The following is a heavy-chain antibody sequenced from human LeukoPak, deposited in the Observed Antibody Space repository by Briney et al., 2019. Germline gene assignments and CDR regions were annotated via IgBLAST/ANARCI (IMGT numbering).Heavy chain of an antibody. Sequence: GASVKVSCKVSGYTLIELSMNWVRQAPGKGLEWMGSFDHKDSETIYAQKFQGRVTMTEDTSTDTAYMELSSLRSEDTAVYYCAAELRILLNNWFDPWGQGTLVTVSS. CDR2: FDHKDSET. D-gene: IGHD2/OR15-2a*01. CDR3: AAELRILLNNWFDP. J-gene: IGHJ5*02. V-gene: IGHV1-24*01. CDR1: GYTLIELS.